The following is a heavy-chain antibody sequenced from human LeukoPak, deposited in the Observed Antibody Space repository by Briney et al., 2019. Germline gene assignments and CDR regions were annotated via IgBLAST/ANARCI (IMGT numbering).Heavy chain of an antibody. CDR1: GYTFTGYY. CDR2: INPNSGGT. D-gene: IGHD6-13*01. CDR3: ARDRSAAAGTPDDAFDI. Sequence: AASVKVSCKASGYTFTGYYMHWVRQAPGQGLEWMGWINPNSGGTNYAQKFQGWVTMTRDTSISTAYMELSRLRSDDTAVYYCARDRSAAAGTPDDAFDIWGQGTMVTVSS. J-gene: IGHJ3*02. V-gene: IGHV1-2*04.